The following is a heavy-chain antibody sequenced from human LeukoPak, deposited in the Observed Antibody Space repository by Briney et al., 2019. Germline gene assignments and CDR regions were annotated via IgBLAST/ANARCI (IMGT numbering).Heavy chain of an antibody. V-gene: IGHV1-3*01. Sequence: WASVKVSCKASGDTFTSYAMHWVRQAPGQRLEWMGWINAGNGNTKYSQKFQGRATFTRDTSASTHYMELSSLRSEDTAVYYCARDPCSGGSCYIHPFDYWGQGTLVTVSS. D-gene: IGHD2-15*01. J-gene: IGHJ4*02. CDR1: GDTFTSYA. CDR3: ARDPCSGGSCYIHPFDY. CDR2: INAGNGNT.